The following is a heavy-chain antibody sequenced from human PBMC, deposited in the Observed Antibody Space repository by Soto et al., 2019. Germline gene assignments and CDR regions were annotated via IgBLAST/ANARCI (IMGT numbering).Heavy chain of an antibody. CDR3: AREFLDIVATTAEMGDYYYGMDV. Sequence: ASVKVSCKASGYTFTGYYMHWVRQAPGQGLEWMGWINPNSGGTNYAQKFQGWVTMTRDTSISTAYMELSRLRSDDTAVYYCAREFLDIVATTAEMGDYYYGMDVWGQGPTVTVSS. J-gene: IGHJ6*02. V-gene: IGHV1-2*04. CDR2: INPNSGGT. CDR1: GYTFTGYY. D-gene: IGHD5-12*01.